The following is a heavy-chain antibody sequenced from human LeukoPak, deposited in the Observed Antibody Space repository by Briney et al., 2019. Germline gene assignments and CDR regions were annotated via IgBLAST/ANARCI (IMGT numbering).Heavy chain of an antibody. CDR1: GGSISSSNW. J-gene: IGHJ5*02. Sequence: SETLSLTCAVSGGSISSSNWWSWVRQPPGKGLEWIGEIYHSGSTNYNPSLKSRFTISVDTSKNQFSLKESSVTAADTAVYYCASQRGYSYGYALDPWGQGPLVTVSS. V-gene: IGHV4-4*02. CDR3: ASQRGYSYGYALDP. D-gene: IGHD5-18*01. CDR2: IYHSGST.